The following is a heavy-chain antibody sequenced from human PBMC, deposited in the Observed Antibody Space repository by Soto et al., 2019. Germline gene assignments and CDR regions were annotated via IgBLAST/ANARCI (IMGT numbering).Heavy chain of an antibody. D-gene: IGHD2-15*01. V-gene: IGHV1-18*01. CDR3: ARYIIVVVAATVRAYFDY. CDR2: ISAYNGNT. CDR1: GYSFTNYG. J-gene: IGHJ4*02. Sequence: ASVKVSCKASGYSFTNYGISWVRQAPGQGLEWMGWISAYNGNTNYAQKLQDRFTMTTDTSTSTAYMELRSLRSDDTAVYYCARYIIVVVAATVRAYFDYWGQGTLVTVSS.